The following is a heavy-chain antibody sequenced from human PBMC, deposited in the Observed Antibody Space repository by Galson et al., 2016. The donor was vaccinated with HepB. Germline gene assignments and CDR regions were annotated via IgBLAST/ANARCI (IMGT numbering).Heavy chain of an antibody. D-gene: IGHD3-10*01. CDR2: IYPGDSET. Sequence: SGAEVKKPGESLRISCKGSGYTFSDYWIGWVRQMPGKGLEWMGAIYPGDSETRYSPSFRGQVTISADKSINSAYMQWSTLKASDTARYYCTRHSNYYGTLWNDDAFYIWGQGTVVTVSS. J-gene: IGHJ3*02. CDR1: GYTFSDYW. V-gene: IGHV5-51*01. CDR3: TRHSNYYGTLWNDDAFYI.